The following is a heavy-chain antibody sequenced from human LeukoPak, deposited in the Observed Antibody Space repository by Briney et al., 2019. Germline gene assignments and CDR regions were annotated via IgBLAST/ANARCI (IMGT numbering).Heavy chain of an antibody. D-gene: IGHD6-13*01. J-gene: IGHJ6*02. CDR1: GGSIGSGGYY. CDR3: AREVAAAYYGMDV. V-gene: IGHV4-31*03. Sequence: SETLSLTCTVSGGSIGSGGYYWSWIRQHPGKGLEWIGYIYYSGSTYYNPSLKSRVTISVDTSKNQFSLKLSSVTAADTAVYYCAREVAAAYYGMDVWGQGTMVTVSS. CDR2: IYYSGST.